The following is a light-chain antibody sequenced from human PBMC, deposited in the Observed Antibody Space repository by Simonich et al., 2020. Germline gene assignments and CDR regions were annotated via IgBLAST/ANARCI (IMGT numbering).Light chain of an antibody. CDR3: VSKAGRSTFVV. Sequence: QSAPPQPAPVSVSPGPSITIPCTGTSSDVGSYNLVSWYHQHPGKAPKLILYEGSKRPSGVSKRLSGSKSGITASVTIAGLQAEDEADDYCVSKAGRSTFVVFGGGSKLTVL. CDR1: SSDVGSYNL. CDR2: EGS. V-gene: IGLV2-23*03. J-gene: IGLJ2*01.